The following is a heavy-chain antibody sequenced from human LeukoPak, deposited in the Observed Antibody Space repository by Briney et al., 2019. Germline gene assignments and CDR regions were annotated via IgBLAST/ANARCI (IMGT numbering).Heavy chain of an antibody. J-gene: IGHJ4*02. Sequence: PSETLSLTCTVSGGSISSYYWSWIRQPPGKGLEWIGYIYYSGSTNYNPSLKSRVTISVDTSKNQFSLKLSSVTAADTAVYYCAREVAYCGGDCREIDYWGQGTLVTVSS. CDR3: AREVAYCGGDCREIDY. CDR1: GGSISSYY. V-gene: IGHV4-59*01. CDR2: IYYSGST. D-gene: IGHD2-21*02.